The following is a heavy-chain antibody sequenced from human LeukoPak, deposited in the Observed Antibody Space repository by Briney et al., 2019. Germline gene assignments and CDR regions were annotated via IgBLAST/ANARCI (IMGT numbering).Heavy chain of an antibody. J-gene: IGHJ4*02. CDR1: GYTFTSYG. V-gene: IGHV1-18*01. CDR2: ISPYNGNT. CDR3: ARAPYYYDSSGFEIDY. D-gene: IGHD3-22*01. Sequence: ASVKVSCKASGYTFTSYGISWVRQAPGQGLEWMGWISPYNGNTNYAQKLQGRVTMTTDTSTSTAYMEVRGLRSDDTAVYYCARAPYYYDSSGFEIDYWGQGTLVTVSP.